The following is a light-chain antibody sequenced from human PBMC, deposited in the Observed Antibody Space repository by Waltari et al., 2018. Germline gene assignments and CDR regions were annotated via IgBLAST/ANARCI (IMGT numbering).Light chain of an antibody. J-gene: IGKJ4*01. V-gene: IGKV1-5*01. Sequence: DIQMTQSPSTLSASEGDRVTITCRASHTINNYLAWYQQKPRKPPKLVIYDASSLESGVPSRFSGSGSGTEFTLTISSLQPDDFATYYCQQYDFYSLTFGGGTRVEIK. CDR1: HTINNY. CDR3: QQYDFYSLT. CDR2: DAS.